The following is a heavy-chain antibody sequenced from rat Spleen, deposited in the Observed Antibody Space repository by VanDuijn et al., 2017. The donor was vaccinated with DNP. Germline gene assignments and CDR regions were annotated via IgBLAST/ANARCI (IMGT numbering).Heavy chain of an antibody. Sequence: EVQLVESGGGLVQPGRSLKLSCPASEFTFSHYDMAWVRKAPTKGLEWVASISTTGGSTYYRDSVKGRFTVSRDDAKSTLYLQMDSLRSEDTATYYCTTDFERGYWGQGVMVTVSS. CDR3: TTDFERGY. D-gene: IGHD1-11*01. J-gene: IGHJ2*01. V-gene: IGHV5-27*01. CDR2: ISTTGGST. CDR1: EFTFSHYD.